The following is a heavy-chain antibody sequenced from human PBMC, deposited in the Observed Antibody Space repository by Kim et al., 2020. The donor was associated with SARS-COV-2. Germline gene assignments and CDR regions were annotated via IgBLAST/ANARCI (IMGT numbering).Heavy chain of an antibody. CDR3: SRLAVGFGEFCFDY. Sequence: GGSLRLSCAASGFTVSSNYMSWVRQAPGKGLEWVSVIYSGGSTYYADSVQGRFTFSRGNSKNTLFLQLNSLRTEDPAVVYCSRLAVGFGEFCFDYSGQGT. CDR1: GFTVSSNY. V-gene: IGHV3-66*04. D-gene: IGHD3-10*01. J-gene: IGHJ4*02. CDR2: IYSGGST.